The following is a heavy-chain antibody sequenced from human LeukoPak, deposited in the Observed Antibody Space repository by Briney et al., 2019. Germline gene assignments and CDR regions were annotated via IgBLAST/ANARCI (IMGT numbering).Heavy chain of an antibody. Sequence: SETLSLTCTVSGGSISSYYWSWIRQPPGKGLEWIGYIYYSGSTNYNPSLKSRVTISVDTSKNQFSLKLSSVTAADTAVYYCARDVEGSGIYSITFFDYWGQGTLVTVSS. J-gene: IGHJ4*02. V-gene: IGHV4-59*01. CDR2: IYYSGST. CDR1: GGSISSYY. D-gene: IGHD3-10*01. CDR3: ARDVEGSGIYSITFFDY.